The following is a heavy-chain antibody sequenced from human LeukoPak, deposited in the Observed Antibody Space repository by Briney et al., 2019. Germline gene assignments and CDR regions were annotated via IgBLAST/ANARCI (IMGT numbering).Heavy chain of an antibody. CDR2: ISGSGGST. D-gene: IGHD6-13*01. CDR3: AYRKLYSSSWMGAFDI. CDR1: GFTFSSYA. V-gene: IGHV3-23*01. J-gene: IGHJ3*02. Sequence: GGSLRLSCAASGFTFSSYAMSWVRQAPGKGLEWVSAISGSGGSTYYADSVKGRFTISRDNSKNTLYLQMNSLRAEDTAVYYCAYRKLYSSSWMGAFDIWGQGTMVTASS.